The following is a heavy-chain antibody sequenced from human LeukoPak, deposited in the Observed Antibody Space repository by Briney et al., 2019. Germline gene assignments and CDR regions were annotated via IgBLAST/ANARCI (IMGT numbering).Heavy chain of an antibody. J-gene: IGHJ4*02. Sequence: SGGSLRLSCAASGFTFSSSWMDWVRQAPGKGLEWVANIGPDGSEKYYVDSVKDRFTVSRDNAKNSLYLQMDSLRAEDTAVYYCSYTLDYWGQGTLVTVSS. CDR1: GFTFSSSW. D-gene: IGHD2-15*01. CDR2: IGPDGSEK. V-gene: IGHV3-7*01. CDR3: SYTLDY.